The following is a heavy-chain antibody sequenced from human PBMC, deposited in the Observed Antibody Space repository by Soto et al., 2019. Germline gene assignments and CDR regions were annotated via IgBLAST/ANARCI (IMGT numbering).Heavy chain of an antibody. CDR2: IYHSGST. CDR3: ARGDYYDSSGYLY. D-gene: IGHD3-22*01. Sequence: SETLSLTCAVSGGSISSGGYSLSWIRQPPGKGLEWIGYIYHSGSTYYNPSLKSRVTISVDRSKNQFSLKLSSVTAADTAVYYCARGDYYDSSGYLYWGQGTLVTV. CDR1: GGSISSGGYS. V-gene: IGHV4-30-2*01. J-gene: IGHJ4*02.